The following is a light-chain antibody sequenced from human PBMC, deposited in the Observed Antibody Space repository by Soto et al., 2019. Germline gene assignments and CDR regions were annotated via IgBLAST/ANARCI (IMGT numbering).Light chain of an antibody. V-gene: IGLV2-14*01. CDR3: SSYTSSSTLV. CDR1: SSDVGGYNY. J-gene: IGLJ1*01. Sequence: SELSXAAYVSRSPGQPNHIIKNGTSSDVGGYNYVSWYQQHPGKAPKLMIYDVSNRPSGVSNRFSGSKSGNTASLTISGLQAEDEADYYCSSYTSSSTLVFGTGTKVTVL. CDR2: DVS.